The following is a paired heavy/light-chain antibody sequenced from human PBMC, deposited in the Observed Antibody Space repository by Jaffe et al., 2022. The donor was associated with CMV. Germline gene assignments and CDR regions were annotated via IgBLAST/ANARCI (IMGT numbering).Heavy chain of an antibody. D-gene: IGHD2-8*02. CDR2: INSDGRRT. Sequence: EVHLVESGGGLVQPGGSLRLSCAVSGFTFSSYWMHWVRQAPGKGLVWVSRINSDGRRTTYADSVRGRFTISRDNARNALYLQMNSLRAEDTAVYYCARRYCTGDACDSAWYFDLWGRGTLVTVSS. CDR1: GFTFSSYW. CDR3: ARRYCTGDACDSAWYFDL. V-gene: IGHV3-74*01. J-gene: IGHJ2*01.
Light chain of an antibody. Sequence: DIVMTQSPLSLPVTPGEPASISCRSSQSLLNSNGHNYLDWYLQKPGKSPQLLIYWGSNRASGVPDRFSGSGSGTDFTLKISRVEAEDVGVYYCMQALQTITFGQGTRLEIK. CDR2: WGS. J-gene: IGKJ5*01. CDR1: QSLLNSNGHNY. CDR3: MQALQTIT. V-gene: IGKV2-28*01.